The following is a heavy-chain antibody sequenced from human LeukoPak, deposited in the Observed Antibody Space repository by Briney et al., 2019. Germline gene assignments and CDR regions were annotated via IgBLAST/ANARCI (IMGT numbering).Heavy chain of an antibody. D-gene: IGHD1-26*01. Sequence: GGSLRLSCAASGFTFSNHEINWVRQAPGKGLEWVSFISSGGPTIYYADSVKGRFTISRDNAKNSLYLQMNSLRAEDTAVYYCASTYSGSLFDYWGQGTLVTVSS. CDR1: GFTFSNHE. CDR2: ISSGGPTI. CDR3: ASTYSGSLFDY. J-gene: IGHJ4*02. V-gene: IGHV3-48*03.